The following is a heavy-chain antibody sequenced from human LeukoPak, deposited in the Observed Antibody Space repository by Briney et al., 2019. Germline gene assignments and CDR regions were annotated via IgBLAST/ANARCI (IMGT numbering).Heavy chain of an antibody. D-gene: IGHD3-16*01. CDR2: IYYSGST. CDR3: ATTLGIGSSNYYYGMDV. V-gene: IGHV4-31*03. Sequence: SETLSLTCTVSGGSISSGGYYWSWIRQRPGKGLEWIGYIYYSGSTYYNPSLKSRVTISVDTSKNQFSLKLSSVTAADTAVYYCATTLGIGSSNYYYGMDVWGQGTTVTVSS. J-gene: IGHJ6*02. CDR1: GGSISSGGYY.